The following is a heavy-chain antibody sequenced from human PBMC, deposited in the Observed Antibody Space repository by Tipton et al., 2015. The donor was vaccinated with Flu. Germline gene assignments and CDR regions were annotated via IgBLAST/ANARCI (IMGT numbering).Heavy chain of an antibody. CDR3: ACAGHGYYDSSGSDY. V-gene: IGHV4-39*07. D-gene: IGHD3-22*01. J-gene: IGHJ4*02. CDR1: GGSISSTYY. CDR2: IFYSGSLSGGST. Sequence: TLSLTCTVSGGSISSTYYWGWIRQPPGKGLEWIGSIFYSGSLSGGSTYYNPSLKSRVTISVDTSKNQFSLKLTSVTAADTAVYYCACAGHGYYDSSGSDYWGQGTLVTVPS.